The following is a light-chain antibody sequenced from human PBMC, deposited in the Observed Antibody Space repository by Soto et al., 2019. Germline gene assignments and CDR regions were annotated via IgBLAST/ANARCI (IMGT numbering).Light chain of an antibody. CDR1: QGISSY. CDR2: AAS. J-gene: IGKJ3*01. V-gene: IGKV1-8*01. Sequence: AIRMTQSPSSFSASTGDRVTITCRASQGISSYLAWYQQKPGKAPKLLIYAASTLQSGVPSRFSGSGSGTDFTLTISCLQSEDFATYYCQQYYSYSLTFGPGTTVDIK. CDR3: QQYYSYSLT.